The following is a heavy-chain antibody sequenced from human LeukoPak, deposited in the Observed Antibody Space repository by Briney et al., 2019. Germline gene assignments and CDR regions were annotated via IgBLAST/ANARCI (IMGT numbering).Heavy chain of an antibody. D-gene: IGHD4-23*01. CDR1: GFTFSSYW. CDR3: ARDLDWTVVTPDAFDI. J-gene: IGHJ3*02. Sequence: PGGSLRLSCAASGFTFSSYWMSWVRQAPGKGLEWVANIKQDGSEKCYVDSVKGRFTISRDNAKNSLYLQMNSLRAEDTAVYYCARDLDWTVVTPDAFDIWGQGTMVTVSS. V-gene: IGHV3-7*05. CDR2: IKQDGSEK.